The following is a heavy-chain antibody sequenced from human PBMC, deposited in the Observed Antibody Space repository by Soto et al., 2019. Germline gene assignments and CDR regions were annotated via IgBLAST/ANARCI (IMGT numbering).Heavy chain of an antibody. D-gene: IGHD3-22*01. J-gene: IGHJ4*02. CDR1: GFTFSTYG. CDR2: LSGDGTTT. V-gene: IGHV3-23*01. CDR3: AKDISFDTSAYNY. Sequence: EVQLLESGGGPVQPGGSLRLSCTASGFTFSTYGMSWVRQAPGKGLECVSSLSGDGTTTYYIDSVKGRFTISRDNSRNTLSLQMNSLRTEDTAIYYCAKDISFDTSAYNYWGQGILVAVSS.